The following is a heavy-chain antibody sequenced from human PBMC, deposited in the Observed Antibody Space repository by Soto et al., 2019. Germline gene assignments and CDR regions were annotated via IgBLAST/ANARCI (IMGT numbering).Heavy chain of an antibody. D-gene: IGHD3-9*01. Sequence: SVKVSCKASGFTFTSSAVQWVRQARGQRLEWTGWIVVGSGNTNYAQKFQERVTITRDMSTSTAYMELSSLRSEDTAVYYCAAVTTGYLYYYYGMDIWGQGTTVTVSS. CDR2: IVVGSGNT. J-gene: IGHJ6*02. CDR3: AAVTTGYLYYYYGMDI. V-gene: IGHV1-58*01. CDR1: GFTFTSSA.